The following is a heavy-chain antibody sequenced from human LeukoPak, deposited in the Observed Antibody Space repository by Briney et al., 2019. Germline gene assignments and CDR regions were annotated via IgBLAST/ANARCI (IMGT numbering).Heavy chain of an antibody. CDR2: IRSRSYHKAT. D-gene: IGHD5-24*01. J-gene: IGHJ2*01. Sequence: GGSLRLSCTASGFMIDEYAMTWVRQAPGRGLEWLGFIRSRSYHKATQYAASVRGRFTISRDDSKSVTYLQMDSLKTEDTAVYFCARDRRDGYNDGYFSLWGRGTLVSVSS. V-gene: IGHV3-49*04. CDR1: GFMIDEYA. CDR3: ARDRRDGYNDGYFSL.